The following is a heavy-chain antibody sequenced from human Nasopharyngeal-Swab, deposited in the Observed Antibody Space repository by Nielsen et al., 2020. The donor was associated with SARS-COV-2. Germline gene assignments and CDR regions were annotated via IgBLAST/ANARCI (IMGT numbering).Heavy chain of an antibody. CDR1: GFTFSSYW. CDR2: IRPGGDSR. V-gene: IGHV3-33*08. Sequence: GESLKISCAASGFTFSSYWMSWVRQAPGKGLEWVAVIRPGGDSRIYGDSMKGRFAVSRDNSKNTLYLQIDDLRSEDTAVYYCARDGPNWNLDYWGQGTLVTVSS. D-gene: IGHD1-1*01. J-gene: IGHJ4*02. CDR3: ARDGPNWNLDY.